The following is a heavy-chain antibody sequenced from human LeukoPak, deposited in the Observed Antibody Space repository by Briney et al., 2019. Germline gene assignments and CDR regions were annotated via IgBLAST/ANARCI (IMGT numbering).Heavy chain of an antibody. J-gene: IGHJ4*02. CDR2: IYHGDSDT. CDR3: GRRGAVARFDY. Sequence: GASLQISCKGSGYSFTSYWIGWVRQMPGKGLEWMGIIYHGDSDTRYSPSFQGQVTISADKSISTAYLQWSSLKASDTAMYYCGRRGAVARFDYWGQGTLVTVSS. V-gene: IGHV5-51*01. D-gene: IGHD6-19*01. CDR1: GYSFTSYW.